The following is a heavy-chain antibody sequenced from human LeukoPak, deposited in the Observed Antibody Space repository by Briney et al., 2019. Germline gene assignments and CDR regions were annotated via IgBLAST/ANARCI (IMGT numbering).Heavy chain of an antibody. J-gene: IGHJ4*02. Sequence: KASETLSLTCTVSGGSVSSGSYYWSWIRQPPGKGLEWIAYIYYTGSTNYNPSFKSRVTMSVDTSKNQFSLKMSSVTAADTAVYYCARGYYDSSGYFHFDYWGQGTLVTVSS. V-gene: IGHV4-61*01. D-gene: IGHD3-22*01. CDR3: ARGYYDSSGYFHFDY. CDR2: IYYTGST. CDR1: GGSVSSGSYY.